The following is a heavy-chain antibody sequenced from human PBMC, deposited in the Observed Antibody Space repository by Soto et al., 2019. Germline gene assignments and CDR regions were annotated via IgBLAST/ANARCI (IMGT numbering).Heavy chain of an antibody. Sequence: QVQLVESGGDLVKTGGSLRIACAASGFTFSDYYMSWVRQAPGKGLEWVSYISSSGNLIYYADSVKGRFTVSRDNAKNSVYLQMNSLRAEDTALYFCAKMSIENEYDPVFSWGQGTLVTVSS. CDR1: GFTFSDYY. D-gene: IGHD6-6*01. CDR2: ISSSGNLI. J-gene: IGHJ4*02. CDR3: AKMSIENEYDPVFS. V-gene: IGHV3-11*01.